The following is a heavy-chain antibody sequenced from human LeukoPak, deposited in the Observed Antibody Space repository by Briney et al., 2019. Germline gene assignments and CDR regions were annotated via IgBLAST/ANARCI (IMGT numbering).Heavy chain of an antibody. V-gene: IGHV4-39*01. D-gene: IGHD4-23*01. Sequence: SHTLSLACPVTGGSISSRSCDWGWIRQPPGKGLEWIGSIYYSGSTYYNPSLKSRVTISVDTSKNQFSLKLSSVTAADTAVYYCARHQTVVQDNNSFDPWGHGTLVTVSS. CDR1: GGSISSRSCD. CDR3: ARHQTVVQDNNSFDP. CDR2: IYYSGST. J-gene: IGHJ5*02.